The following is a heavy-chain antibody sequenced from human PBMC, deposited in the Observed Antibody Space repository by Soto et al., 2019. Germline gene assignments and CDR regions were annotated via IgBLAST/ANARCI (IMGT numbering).Heavy chain of an antibody. CDR1: GGSFSGYY. Sequence: SETLSLTCAVYGGSFSGYYWSWIRQPPGKGLEWXGEXXHXXSXXXXXSXXXRLTMSVDTAKNQFSLKLNSVTAADTAVYYCARIPVDTYMIYWSDPWGQGTQVTASS. D-gene: IGHD3-16*01. V-gene: IGHV4-34*01. CDR2: XXHXXSX. J-gene: IGHJ5*02. CDR3: ARIPVDTYMIYWSDP.